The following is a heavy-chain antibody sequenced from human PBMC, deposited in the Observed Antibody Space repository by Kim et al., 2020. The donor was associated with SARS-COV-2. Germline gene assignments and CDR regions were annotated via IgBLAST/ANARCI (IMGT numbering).Heavy chain of an antibody. J-gene: IGHJ6*02. D-gene: IGHD3-10*01. Sequence: SETLSLTCTVSGGSISSSSYYWGWIRQPPGKGLEWIGSIYYSGSTFYNPSLKSRVTISVDTSKNQFSLKLSSVTAADTAVWFGELLYPRGMDVWGQGTTVTVSS. CDR2: IYYSGST. CDR3: ELLYPRGMDV. CDR1: GGSISSSSYY. V-gene: IGHV4-39*01.